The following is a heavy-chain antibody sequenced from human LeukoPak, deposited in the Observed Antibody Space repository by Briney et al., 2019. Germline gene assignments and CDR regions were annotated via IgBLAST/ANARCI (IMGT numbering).Heavy chain of an antibody. Sequence: ASVKVSCKASGYTFTTYGISWVRQPPGQGLEWMGWISAYNGNTNYAQKLQGRVTMTTDTSTSTAYMDLRSLRSDDTAVYYCVRGRRDTSMFTTWDYWGQGTLVTVSS. CDR1: GYTFTTYG. CDR3: VRGRRDTSMFTTWDY. J-gene: IGHJ4*02. CDR2: ISAYNGNT. D-gene: IGHD5-18*01. V-gene: IGHV1-18*01.